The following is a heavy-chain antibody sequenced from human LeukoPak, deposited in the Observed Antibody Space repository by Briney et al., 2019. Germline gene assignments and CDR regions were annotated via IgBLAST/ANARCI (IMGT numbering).Heavy chain of an antibody. Sequence: SETLSLTCTVSGGSISSYYWSWIRQPPGKGLEWIGYIYYSGSTNYNPSLKSRVTISVDTSKNQFSLKLSSVTAAGTAVYYCARRVGIGSSPGHWFDPWGQGTLVTVSS. CDR3: ARRVGIGSSPGHWFDP. J-gene: IGHJ5*02. D-gene: IGHD6-13*01. CDR2: IYYSGST. V-gene: IGHV4-59*08. CDR1: GGSISSYY.